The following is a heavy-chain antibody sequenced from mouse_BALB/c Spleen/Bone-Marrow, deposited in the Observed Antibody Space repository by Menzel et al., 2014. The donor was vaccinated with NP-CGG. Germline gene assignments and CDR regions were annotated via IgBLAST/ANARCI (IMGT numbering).Heavy chain of an antibody. CDR3: ARNYGSSLDY. J-gene: IGHJ2*01. CDR1: GFNIEDSY. D-gene: IGHD1-1*01. Sequence: DVKLAESGAEIVKPGASVKSSCTTSGFNIEDSYIYWMKQRPEQGLEWIGRIDPANGNTKYDPKFQGKATITVDTSSATAYLQLSSLTSEDTAVYYCARNYGSSLDYWGQGTTLTVSS. V-gene: IGHV14-3*02. CDR2: IDPANGNT.